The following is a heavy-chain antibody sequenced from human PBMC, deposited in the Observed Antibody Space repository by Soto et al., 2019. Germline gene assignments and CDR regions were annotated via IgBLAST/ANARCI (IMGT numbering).Heavy chain of an antibody. V-gene: IGHV2-70*01. D-gene: IGHD4-4*01. CDR2: IDWDDDK. J-gene: IGHJ4*02. CDR3: ARSVTPPQCFWFDY. Sequence: SGPTLVNPTQTLTLTCTFSGFSLSTSGMCVSWIRQPPGKALEWLALIDWDDDKYYSTSLKTRLTISKDTSKNQVVLTMTNMDPVDTARYYWARSVTPPQCFWFDYWRQGTLVTVSS. CDR1: GFSLSTSGMC.